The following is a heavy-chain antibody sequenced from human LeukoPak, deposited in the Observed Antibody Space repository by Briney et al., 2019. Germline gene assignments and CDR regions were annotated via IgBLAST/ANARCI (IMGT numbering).Heavy chain of an antibody. V-gene: IGHV1-2*02. CDR2: INPNSGGT. CDR1: GYTFTGYY. CDR3: ARDSSGYHIIGY. J-gene: IGHJ4*02. Sequence: ASVKVSCKASGYTFTGYYMHWVRQAPGQGLEWMGWINPNSGGTNYAQKFQGRVTMTRDTSISTAYMELSRLRSDDTAVYYCARDSSGYHIIGYWGQGTLVTVPS. D-gene: IGHD3-22*01.